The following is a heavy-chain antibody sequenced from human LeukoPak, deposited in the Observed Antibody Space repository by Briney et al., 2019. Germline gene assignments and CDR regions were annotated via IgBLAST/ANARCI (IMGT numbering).Heavy chain of an antibody. Sequence: ASVKVSCKASGYTFTSYYMHWVRQAPGQGLEWMGIINPSGGSTSYAQKFQGRVTMTRDTSTSTVYMELSSLRAEDTAVYYCVKGEPDCSSTSCYAGWFDPWGQGTLVTVSS. J-gene: IGHJ5*02. CDR2: INPSGGST. CDR1: GYTFTSYY. D-gene: IGHD2-2*01. V-gene: IGHV1-46*01. CDR3: VKGEPDCSSTSCYAGWFDP.